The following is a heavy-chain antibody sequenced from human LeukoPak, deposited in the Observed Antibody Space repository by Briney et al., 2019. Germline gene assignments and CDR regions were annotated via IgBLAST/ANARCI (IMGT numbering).Heavy chain of an antibody. J-gene: IGHJ4*02. Sequence: GGSLRLSCTVSGFTVSSNSMSWVRQAPGKGLEWVSFIYSDNTHYSDTVKGRFTISRDNSNNTLYLQMNSLRAEDTAVYYCARRAGAYSHPYDYWGQGTLVTVSS. CDR2: IYSDNT. CDR3: ARRAGAYSHPYDY. V-gene: IGHV3-53*01. CDR1: GFTVSSNS. D-gene: IGHD4/OR15-4a*01.